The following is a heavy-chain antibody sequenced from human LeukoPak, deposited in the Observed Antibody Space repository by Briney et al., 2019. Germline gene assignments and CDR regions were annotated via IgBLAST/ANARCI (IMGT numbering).Heavy chain of an antibody. CDR1: GGSISSSIYY. CDR2: VFYNGAT. J-gene: IGHJ6*03. D-gene: IGHD2-2*01. CDR3: ARGALGPVVPAAKANYYYYMDV. V-gene: IGHV4-39*07. Sequence: PSETLSLTCIVSGGSISSSIYYWAWVRQPPGKGLEWIGTVFYNGATQYSPSLRSRVTISIDTSTNQFSLKLTSVTAADTALYYCARGALGPVVPAAKANYYYYMDVWGKGTTVTVSS.